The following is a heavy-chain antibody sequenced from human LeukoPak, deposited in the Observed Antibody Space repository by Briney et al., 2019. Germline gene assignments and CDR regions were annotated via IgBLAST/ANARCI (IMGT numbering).Heavy chain of an antibody. CDR2: IIPIFGTA. V-gene: IGHV1-69*13. CDR3: ARDRVYREELDY. CDR1: GGTFSSYA. J-gene: IGHJ4*02. D-gene: IGHD3-16*02. Sequence: SVKVSCKASGGTFSSYAISWVRQAPGQGLEWMGGIIPIFGTANYAQKFQGRVTITADESTSTVYMELSSLRSEDTAVYYCARDRVYREELDYWGQGTLVTVSS.